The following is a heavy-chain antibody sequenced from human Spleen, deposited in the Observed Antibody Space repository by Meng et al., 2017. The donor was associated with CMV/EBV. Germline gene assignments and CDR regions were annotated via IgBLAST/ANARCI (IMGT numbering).Heavy chain of an antibody. D-gene: IGHD3-3*01. Sequence: ASVKVSCKASGYTFTRFGISWVRQAPGQGLEWMGWISAYNGNTNYAQKLQGRVTMTTDTSTSTAYMELRSLRSDDTAVYYCARPNYDFWSGYENDYYYYGMDVWGQGTTVTVSS. CDR2: ISAYNGNT. CDR3: ARPNYDFWSGYENDYYYYGMDV. V-gene: IGHV1-18*01. CDR1: GYTFTRFG. J-gene: IGHJ6*02.